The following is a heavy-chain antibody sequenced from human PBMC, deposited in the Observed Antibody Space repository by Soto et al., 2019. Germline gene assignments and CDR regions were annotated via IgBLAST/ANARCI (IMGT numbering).Heavy chain of an antibody. V-gene: IGHV3-15*07. D-gene: IGHD1-1*01. J-gene: IGHJ4*02. CDR3: TTDPNPWYNWNDQDY. CDR1: GFTFSNAW. CDR2: IKSKTDGGTT. Sequence: AGGSLRLSCAASGFTFSNAWMNWVRQAPGKGLEWVGRIKSKTDGGTTDYAAPVKGRFTISRDDSKNTLYLQMNSLKTEDTAVYYCTTDPNPWYNWNDQDYWGQGTLVTVSS.